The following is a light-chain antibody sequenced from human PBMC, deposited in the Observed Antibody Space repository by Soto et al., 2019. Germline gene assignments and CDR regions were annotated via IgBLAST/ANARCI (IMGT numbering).Light chain of an antibody. Sequence: QSALTQPPSASGSLGQSVTISCTGTSVDVGAHDYVSWYQQHPGKAPKLMIYHVSQRPSGVAGRFSGSNSGNAASLTVSGLQAEEEADYYCCSYTGGNAVVFGGGTKLTVL. CDR2: HVS. J-gene: IGLJ2*01. CDR1: SVDVGAHDY. V-gene: IGLV2-8*01. CDR3: CSYTGGNAVV.